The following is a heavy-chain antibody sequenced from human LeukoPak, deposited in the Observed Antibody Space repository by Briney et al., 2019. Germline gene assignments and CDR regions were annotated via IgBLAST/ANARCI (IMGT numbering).Heavy chain of an antibody. CDR2: SYYSWST. CDR3: ARAEVRGAFFDY. J-gene: IGHJ4*02. V-gene: IGHV4-59*01. CDR1: GGCISSYY. D-gene: IGHD3-10*01. Sequence: WETVSLTRTVCGGCISSYYWIGIRQPLGKGLEGMGYSYYSWSTNYNPPLKSPVTISVDTSKNQFSLKLSSVTAADTAVYYCARAEVRGAFFDYWGQGTLVTVSS.